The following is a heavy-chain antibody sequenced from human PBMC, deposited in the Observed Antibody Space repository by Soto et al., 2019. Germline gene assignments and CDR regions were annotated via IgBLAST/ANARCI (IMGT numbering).Heavy chain of an antibody. CDR3: ARNLLVYDILTGYSVVYYFDY. J-gene: IGHJ4*02. D-gene: IGHD3-9*01. Sequence: ASVKVSCKASGYTFTSYAMDWVRQAPGQRPEWMGWINAGNGNTKYSQKFQGRVTITRDTSASTAYMELSSMRSEDTAVYYCARNLLVYDILTGYSVVYYFDYWGQGTLYFVSS. CDR2: INAGNGNT. CDR1: GYTFTSYA. V-gene: IGHV1-3*01.